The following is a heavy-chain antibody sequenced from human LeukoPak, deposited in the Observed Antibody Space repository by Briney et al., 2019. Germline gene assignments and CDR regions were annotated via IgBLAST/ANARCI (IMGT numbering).Heavy chain of an antibody. CDR1: GFTFSTYP. CDR3: ARDVLGAPTLDY. CDR2: ISYDVSNT. Sequence: GGSLRLSCAASGFTFSTYPMHWVRQAPGQGLEWVAVISYDVSNTYYADYVKGRFTISRDNSKNTLYLQMNSLRAEDTAVYYCARDVLGAPTLDYWGQGTLVTVSS. J-gene: IGHJ4*02. V-gene: IGHV3-30-3*01. D-gene: IGHD1-26*01.